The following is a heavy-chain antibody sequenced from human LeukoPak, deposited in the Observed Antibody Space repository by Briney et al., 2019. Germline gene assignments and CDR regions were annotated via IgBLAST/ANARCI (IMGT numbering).Heavy chain of an antibody. V-gene: IGHV3-7*01. CDR1: GFTFSSYW. Sequence: AGGSLRLSCAASGFTFSSYWMSWVRQAPGKGLEWVANIKQDGSEKYYVDSVKGRFTISRDNAKNSLYLQMNSLRDEDTAVYYCARDLILADSSGSSAHDYWGQGTLVTVSS. CDR2: IKQDGSEK. CDR3: ARDLILADSSGSSAHDY. J-gene: IGHJ4*02. D-gene: IGHD3-22*01.